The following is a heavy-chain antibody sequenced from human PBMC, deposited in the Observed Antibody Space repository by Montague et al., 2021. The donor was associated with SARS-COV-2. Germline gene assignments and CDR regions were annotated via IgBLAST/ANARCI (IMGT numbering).Heavy chain of an antibody. Sequence: SDPLSLPCTVSGGSIFSNSFYWGWIRQSPGQGLEWIGNVLSSGSTFYNPSLRSRVTMSEDMSKNQFSLKLMSVTAADTAVYYCARSTVGTSHFDYWGQGTLVTVSS. D-gene: IGHD1-7*01. CDR1: GGSIFSNSFY. V-gene: IGHV4-39*01. J-gene: IGHJ4*02. CDR3: ARSTVGTSHFDY. CDR2: VLSSGST.